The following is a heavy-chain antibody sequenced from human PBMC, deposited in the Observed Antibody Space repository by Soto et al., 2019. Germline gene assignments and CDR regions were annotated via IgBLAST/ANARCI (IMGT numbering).Heavy chain of an antibody. CDR3: ARDGDYYDSSGYSPLLS. V-gene: IGHV3-33*01. Sequence: QVQLVESGGGVVQPGRSLRLSCAASGFTFSSYGMHWVRQAPGKGLEWVAVIWYDGSNKYYADSVKGRFTISRDNSKNTLYLQMNSLRAEDTAVYYCARDGDYYDSSGYSPLLSWGQGTLVTVSS. D-gene: IGHD3-22*01. CDR2: IWYDGSNK. J-gene: IGHJ5*02. CDR1: GFTFSSYG.